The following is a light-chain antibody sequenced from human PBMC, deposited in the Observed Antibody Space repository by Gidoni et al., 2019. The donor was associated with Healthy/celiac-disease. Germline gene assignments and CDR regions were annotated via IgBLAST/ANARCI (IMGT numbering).Light chain of an antibody. CDR1: QSLLHSNGYNY. J-gene: IGKJ1*01. CDR2: LGS. Sequence: DTLMTQSPLSLPVTPGEPASISCRSSQSLLHSNGYNYLDWYLQKPGQSPQLLIYLGSNRASGVPDRFSGSGSGTDFTLKISRVEAEDVGVYYCMQALQTPWTFGQGTKVEIK. CDR3: MQALQTPWT. V-gene: IGKV2-28*01.